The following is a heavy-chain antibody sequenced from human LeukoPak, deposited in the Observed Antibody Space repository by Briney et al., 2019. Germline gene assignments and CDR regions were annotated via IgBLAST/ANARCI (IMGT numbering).Heavy chain of an antibody. J-gene: IGHJ3*02. Sequence: GASVKVFCKVSGYTLTELSMHWVRQAPGKRLEWMVGFDPEDGETIYAQKFQGRHTMTEDTPTDAADMELSSLRSEHTAVYYCATGGGEYLIALDMWRRGTMVTVPS. V-gene: IGHV1-24*01. CDR1: GYTLTELS. CDR2: FDPEDGET. CDR3: ATGGGEYLIALDM. D-gene: IGHD2-2*01.